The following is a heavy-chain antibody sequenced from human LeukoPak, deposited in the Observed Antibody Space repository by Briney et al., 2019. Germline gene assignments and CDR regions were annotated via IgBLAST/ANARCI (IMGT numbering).Heavy chain of an antibody. Sequence: GGSLRLSCAASGFTFSSYAMSWVRQAPGKGLEWVSAISGSGGSTYYADSVKGRFTISRDNSKNTLYLQMNSLRAEDTAVYYCAKKLPRIPELLMFGELFHYFDYWGQGTLVTVSS. D-gene: IGHD3-10*01. J-gene: IGHJ4*02. CDR1: GFTFSSYA. V-gene: IGHV3-23*01. CDR2: ISGSGGST. CDR3: AKKLPRIPELLMFGELFHYFDY.